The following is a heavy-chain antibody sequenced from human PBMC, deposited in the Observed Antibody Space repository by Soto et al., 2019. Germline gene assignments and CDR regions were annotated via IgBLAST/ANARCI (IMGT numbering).Heavy chain of an antibody. Sequence: QVQLVQSGAEVKKPGSSVKVSCKASGGTFNSYAISWVRQAPGHGLEWMGGIIPIFGTANYAQKFQGRVTITADESTSTAYMELTSLRSEDTAVYYCAREGIAAHSYYFDYWGQGTLVTVSS. CDR3: AREGIAAHSYYFDY. J-gene: IGHJ4*02. CDR2: IIPIFGTA. V-gene: IGHV1-69*01. CDR1: GGTFNSYA. D-gene: IGHD6-6*01.